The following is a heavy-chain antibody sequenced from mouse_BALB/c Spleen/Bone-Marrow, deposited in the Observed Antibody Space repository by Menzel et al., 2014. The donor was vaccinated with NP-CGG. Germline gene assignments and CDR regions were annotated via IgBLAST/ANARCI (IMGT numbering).Heavy chain of an antibody. J-gene: IGHJ4*01. CDR1: GFNIKDTY. CDR2: IDPANGNT. CDR3: ARWEYYAMDY. D-gene: IGHD4-1*01. Sequence: EVNVVESGAELVKPGASVKLSCTASGFNIKDTYMHWVKQRPEQGLEWIGRIDPANGNTKYDPKFQGKATITADTSSNTAYLQLSSLTSEDTAVYYCARWEYYAMDYWGQGTSVPVSS. V-gene: IGHV14-3*02.